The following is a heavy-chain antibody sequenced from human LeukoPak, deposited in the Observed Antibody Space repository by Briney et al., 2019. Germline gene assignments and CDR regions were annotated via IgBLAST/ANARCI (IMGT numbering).Heavy chain of an antibody. V-gene: IGHV4-59*12. Sequence: IGYIYYSGSTTYNPSLKSRLTISLDTSKNQFSLKLSSVTAADTAVYYCAGDYSSASYRFDYWGQGTLVSVSS. CDR2: IYYSGST. D-gene: IGHD3-10*01. CDR3: AGDYSSASYRFDY. J-gene: IGHJ4*02.